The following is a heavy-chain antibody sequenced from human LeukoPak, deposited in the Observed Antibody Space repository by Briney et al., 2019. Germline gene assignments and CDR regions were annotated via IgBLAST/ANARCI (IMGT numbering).Heavy chain of an antibody. D-gene: IGHD2-2*01. CDR1: GYTFTGYY. V-gene: IGHV1-2*02. Sequence: GASVKVSCKASGYTFTGYYMHWVRQAPGQGLEWMGWINPNSGGTNYAQKFQGRITMTRDTSISTAYMELSRLRSDDTAVYCCARGGGYCSSTSCYRYFDYWGQGTLVTVSS. CDR2: INPNSGGT. J-gene: IGHJ4*02. CDR3: ARGGGYCSSTSCYRYFDY.